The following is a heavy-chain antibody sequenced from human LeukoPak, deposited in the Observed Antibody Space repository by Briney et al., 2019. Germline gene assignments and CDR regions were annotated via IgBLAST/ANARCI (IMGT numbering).Heavy chain of an antibody. J-gene: IGHJ6*03. CDR3: AKIRPSCSGGSCYYYYYYYMDV. CDR1: GFTFSSYE. CDR2: ISSSGSTI. D-gene: IGHD2-15*01. Sequence: GGSLRLSCAASGFTFSSYEMNWVRQAPGKGLEWVSYISSSGSTIYYADSVKGRFTISRDNSKNTLYLQMNSLRAEDTAVYYCAKIRPSCSGGSCYYYYYYYMDVWGKGTTVTISS. V-gene: IGHV3-48*03.